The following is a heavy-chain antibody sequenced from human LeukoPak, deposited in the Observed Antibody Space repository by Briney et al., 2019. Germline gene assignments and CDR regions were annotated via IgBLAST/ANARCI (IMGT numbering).Heavy chain of an antibody. J-gene: IGHJ4*02. CDR3: ARHVSGSAMMHYFDY. V-gene: IGHV4-39*01. Sequence: SETLSLTCTVSGGSISSSSYYWGWIRQPPGKGLEWIGSICYSGSTYYNPSLKSRVTISVDTSKNHISLKVFSLTAADTALYYCARHVSGSAMMHYFDYWGQGNLVTVSS. CDR2: ICYSGST. D-gene: IGHD5-18*01. CDR1: GGSISSSSYY.